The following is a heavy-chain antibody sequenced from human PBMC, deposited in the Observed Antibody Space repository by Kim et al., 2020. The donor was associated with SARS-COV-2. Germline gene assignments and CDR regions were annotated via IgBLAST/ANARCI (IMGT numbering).Heavy chain of an antibody. J-gene: IGHJ6*03. Sequence: SETLSLTCAVYGGSFSGYYWSWIRQPPGKGLEWIGEINHSGSTNYNPYFKSRVTISVDTYKNQFSLKLSSMTAADTAVYYCARGTRQWLVRGPYYYYMDVWGTGTTVTVSS. D-gene: IGHD6-19*01. CDR2: INHSGST. V-gene: IGHV4-34*01. CDR1: GGSFSGYY. CDR3: ARGTRQWLVRGPYYYYMDV.